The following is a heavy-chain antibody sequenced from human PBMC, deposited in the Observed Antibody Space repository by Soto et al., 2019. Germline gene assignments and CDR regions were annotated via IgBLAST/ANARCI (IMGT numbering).Heavy chain of an antibody. J-gene: IGHJ4*02. Sequence: QITLKESGPTLVKPTQTLTLTCTFSGFSLSSTRMAVGWIRQPPGKALEWLALIYWDDDKRYSPFLKSRLTITTDPPTTPLVLTLSTMAPVATATSYCPLLVVASLRSSFDYSAQGTLVTVSS. CDR3: PLLVVASLRSSFDY. V-gene: IGHV2-5*02. D-gene: IGHD5-12*01. CDR1: GFSLSSTRMA. CDR2: IYWDDDK.